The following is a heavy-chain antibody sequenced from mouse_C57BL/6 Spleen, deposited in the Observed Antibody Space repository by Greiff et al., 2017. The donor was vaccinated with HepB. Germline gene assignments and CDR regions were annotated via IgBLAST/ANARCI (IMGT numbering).Heavy chain of an antibody. Sequence: DVKLVESAGGLVQPGSSMKLSCTASGFTFSDYYMAWVRQVPEKGLEWVANINYDGSSTYYLDSLKSRFIISRDNAKNILYLQMSSLKSEDTATYYCARDQIYYYGSSWYFDVWGTGTTVTVSS. D-gene: IGHD1-1*01. CDR3: ARDQIYYYGSSWYFDV. J-gene: IGHJ1*03. CDR2: INYDGSST. CDR1: GFTFSDYY. V-gene: IGHV5-16*01.